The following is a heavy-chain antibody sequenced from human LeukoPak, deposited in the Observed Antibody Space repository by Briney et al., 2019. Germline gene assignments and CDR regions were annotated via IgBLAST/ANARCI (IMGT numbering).Heavy chain of an antibody. CDR2: ISSSSSYI. J-gene: IGHJ6*02. V-gene: IGHV3-21*01. D-gene: IGHD6-19*01. CDR3: AKAVAGTYYYCGMDV. CDR1: GFTFSSYS. Sequence: PGGSLRLSCAASGFTFSSYSMNWVRQAPGKGLEWVSSISSSSSYIYYADSVKGRFTISRDNAKNSLYLQMNSLRAEDTAVYYCAKAVAGTYYYCGMDVWGQGTTVTVSS.